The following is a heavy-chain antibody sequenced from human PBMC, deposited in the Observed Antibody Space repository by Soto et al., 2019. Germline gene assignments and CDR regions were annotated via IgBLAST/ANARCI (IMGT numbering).Heavy chain of an antibody. V-gene: IGHV4-31*03. Sequence: QVQLQESGPGLVKPSQTLSLTCTVSGGSISSGDYYWSWIRQHPGKGLEWIGYIYYSGSTYYNPSVKSRVTRSVDTSKNQFSLKLSSVTAAATAVYYCARWWSGSRQGFDTWGQGTLFTVSS. D-gene: IGHD3-3*01. CDR2: IYYSGST. J-gene: IGHJ5*02. CDR1: GGSISSGDYY. CDR3: ARWWSGSRQGFDT.